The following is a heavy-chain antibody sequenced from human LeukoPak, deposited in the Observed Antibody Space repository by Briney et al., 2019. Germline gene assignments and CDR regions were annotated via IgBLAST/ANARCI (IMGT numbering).Heavy chain of an antibody. J-gene: IGHJ4*02. Sequence: PGGSLRLSCAASGFTFSSYSMNWVRQAPGKGLEWVSSISSSSSYIYYADSVKGRFTISRDNAKNSLYLQMNSLRAEDTAVYYCATSWEYSSSWYGVNFDYWGQGTLVTVSS. CDR2: ISSSSSYI. CDR1: GFTFSSYS. D-gene: IGHD6-13*01. CDR3: ATSWEYSSSWYGVNFDY. V-gene: IGHV3-21*01.